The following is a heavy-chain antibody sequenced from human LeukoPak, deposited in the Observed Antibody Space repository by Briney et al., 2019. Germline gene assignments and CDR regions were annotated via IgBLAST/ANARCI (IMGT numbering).Heavy chain of an antibody. CDR2: IIPIFGTA. CDR1: GYTFTDYY. Sequence: ASVKVSCKASGYTFTDYYMHWVRQAPGQGLEWMGGIIPIFGTANYAQKFQGRVTITADESTSTAYMELSSLRSEDTAVYYCARDHFPDCISPPGFDPWGQGTLVTVSS. CDR3: ARDHFPDCISPPGFDP. D-gene: IGHD2-21*02. J-gene: IGHJ5*02. V-gene: IGHV1-69*13.